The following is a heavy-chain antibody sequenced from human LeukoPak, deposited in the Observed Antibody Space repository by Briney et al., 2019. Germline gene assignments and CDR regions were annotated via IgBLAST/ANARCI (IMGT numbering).Heavy chain of an antibody. D-gene: IGHD6-13*01. CDR1: GFTFSDYY. V-gene: IGHV3-11*06. J-gene: IGHJ6*04. CDR3: ARKWQQPEGYHYGMDV. CDR2: ISSSSSYT. Sequence: GGFLRLSCAASGFTFSDYYMSWIRQAPGKGLEWVSYISSSSSYTNYADSVKGRFTISRDNAKNSLYLQMNSLRAEGTAVYYCARKWQQPEGYHYGMDVWGKGTTVTVSS.